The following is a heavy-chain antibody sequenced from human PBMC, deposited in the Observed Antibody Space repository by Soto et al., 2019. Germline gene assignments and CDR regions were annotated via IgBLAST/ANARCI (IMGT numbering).Heavy chain of an antibody. CDR1: GGSISSYY. V-gene: IGHV4-59*01. CDR2: IYYSGST. D-gene: IGHD3-10*01. J-gene: IGHJ4*02. CDR3: ARDFGGSGSSPAYHFDY. Sequence: QVQLQESGPGLVKPSETLSLTCTVSGGSISSYYWSWIRQPPGKGLEWIGYIYYSGSTNYNPSLKSRVPISVDQAKNQFSLKLSSVTAADTAVYYCARDFGGSGSSPAYHFDYWGPGTLVTVSS.